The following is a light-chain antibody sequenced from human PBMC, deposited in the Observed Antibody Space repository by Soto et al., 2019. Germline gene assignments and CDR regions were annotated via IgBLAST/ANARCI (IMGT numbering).Light chain of an antibody. Sequence: ENVLTQSPGTLSLSPGERATLSCRASQSVTNNFFAWYQQKPGQAPRLLIDGISSRATGIPDRFSGSGSGTDFTLTISRLEPEDFVVYYCQQYITLPHTFGQGTKLEVK. J-gene: IGKJ2*01. CDR1: QSVTNNF. V-gene: IGKV3-20*01. CDR3: QQYITLPHT. CDR2: GIS.